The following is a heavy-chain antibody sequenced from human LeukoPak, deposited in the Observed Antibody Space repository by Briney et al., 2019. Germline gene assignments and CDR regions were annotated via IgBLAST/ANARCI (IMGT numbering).Heavy chain of an antibody. J-gene: IGHJ4*02. D-gene: IGHD3-10*01. CDR3: AKVAKYYYGPETFYFFEQ. CDR1: GFPFSTYW. V-gene: IGHV3-7*01. Sequence: PGGSLRLSCAASGFPFSTYWMSWVRQAPGKGLEWVANINQDGTETYYVDSVKGRFTISRDYAKNSLYLQMNSLRVEDTAVYFCAKVAKYYYGPETFYFFEQWGQGTPVTASS. CDR2: INQDGTET.